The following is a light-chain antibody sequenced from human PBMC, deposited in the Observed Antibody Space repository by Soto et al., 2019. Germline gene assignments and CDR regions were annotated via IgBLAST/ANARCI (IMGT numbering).Light chain of an antibody. Sequence: EIVMTQSPATLSVSPGERTTLSCRASQSVGNNLAWYQQKPGQAPRLLIYGAYTRATGIPARFSGSGSGTDFTLTISDVQPEDFALYYCHQRQSWPRTFGQGTKVDIK. CDR2: GAY. CDR3: HQRQSWPRT. V-gene: IGKV3-15*01. J-gene: IGKJ1*01. CDR1: QSVGNN.